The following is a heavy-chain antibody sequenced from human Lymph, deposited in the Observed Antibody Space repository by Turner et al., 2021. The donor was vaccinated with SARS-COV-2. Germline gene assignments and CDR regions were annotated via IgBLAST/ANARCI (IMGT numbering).Heavy chain of an antibody. CDR1: GYTFTSYD. Sequence: QVQLVQSGAEVKKPGASVKVSCKASGYTFTSYDINWVRQATGQGLEWMGGRNPNSGNTGYAQKFQGRVTMTRNISISTAYMELSTLRSEDTAVYYCARGRYSGGGMDVWGQGTTVTVSS. CDR2: RNPNSGNT. V-gene: IGHV1-8*01. CDR3: ARGRYSGGGMDV. D-gene: IGHD1-26*01. J-gene: IGHJ6*02.